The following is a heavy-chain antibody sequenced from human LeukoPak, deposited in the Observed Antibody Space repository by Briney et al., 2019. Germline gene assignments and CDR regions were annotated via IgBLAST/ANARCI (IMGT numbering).Heavy chain of an antibody. Sequence: SETLSLTCVVSGGSVNSGSYYWSWIRQPPGKGLEWIGYIYYSGSTNYNPSLKSRVTISVDTSKNQFSLKLSSVTAADTAVYYCARDVSLDYYDSSGYTRMYYFDYWGQGTLVTVSS. D-gene: IGHD3-22*01. CDR2: IYYSGST. CDR3: ARDVSLDYYDSSGYTRMYYFDY. CDR1: GGSVNSGSYY. J-gene: IGHJ4*02. V-gene: IGHV4-61*01.